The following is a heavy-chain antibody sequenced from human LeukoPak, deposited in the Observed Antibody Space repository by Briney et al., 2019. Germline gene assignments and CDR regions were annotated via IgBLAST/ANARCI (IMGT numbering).Heavy chain of an antibody. CDR3: AKRGGTESFYYYYYMNV. D-gene: IGHD2-15*01. V-gene: IGHV3-23*01. CDR2: ISRSGGTT. Sequence: GGSLRLSCAASGFTFSSYDMTWVRQTPGKGLEWVALISRSGGTTYYADSVKGRFTISRDNSKNTLYLQMNSLRAEDTAEYYCAKRGGTESFYYYYYMNVWGKGTTVTVSS. J-gene: IGHJ6*03. CDR1: GFTFSSYD.